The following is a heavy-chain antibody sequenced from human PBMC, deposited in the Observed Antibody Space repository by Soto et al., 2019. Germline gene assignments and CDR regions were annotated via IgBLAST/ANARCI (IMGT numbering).Heavy chain of an antibody. Sequence: QVPLVESGGGIVQPGRSLRLSCVASGFAFSTHGMHWVRQAPGKGLEWVAVIWSDGSKKYYADFVEGRFTISRDNSKNTLSLQMNSLRVEDTAVYYCVSGSPSNTVYWGQGTLVTVSS. D-gene: IGHD3-3*02. V-gene: IGHV3-33*01. CDR2: IWSDGSKK. CDR3: VSGSPSNTVY. CDR1: GFAFSTHG. J-gene: IGHJ4*02.